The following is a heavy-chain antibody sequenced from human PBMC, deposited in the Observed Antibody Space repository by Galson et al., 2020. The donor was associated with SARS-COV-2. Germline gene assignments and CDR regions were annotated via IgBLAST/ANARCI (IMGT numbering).Heavy chain of an antibody. CDR3: ARGIDALSRWFGELLSTEKFDY. J-gene: IGHJ4*02. Sequence: GGSLRLSCAASGFSFNNYGMHWVRQAPGKGLEWVAVISYDGSNKYYADSVKGRFTISRDNSKNTLYLQMNSLRAEDTAVYYCARGIDALSRWFGELLSTEKFDYWGQGTLVTVSS. CDR1: GFSFNNYG. CDR2: ISYDGSNK. D-gene: IGHD3-10*01. V-gene: IGHV3-30*03.